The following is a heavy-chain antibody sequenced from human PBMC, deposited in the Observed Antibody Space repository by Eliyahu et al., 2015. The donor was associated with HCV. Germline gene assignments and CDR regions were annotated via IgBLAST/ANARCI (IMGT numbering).Heavy chain of an antibody. V-gene: IGHV1-69*01. Sequence: QVQLVQSGAEVKKPGSSVXVSCKAYGXTFSSHAINWVRQAPGQGPEWMGGITPMFGTANYAQKFQGRVTITADESSTTAYMELSSLRSEDTAVYFCARGLDSGGYYYFFWGQGTLVTVSS. CDR1: GXTFSSHA. J-gene: IGHJ4*02. D-gene: IGHD3-22*01. CDR2: ITPMFGTA. CDR3: ARGLDSGGYYYFF.